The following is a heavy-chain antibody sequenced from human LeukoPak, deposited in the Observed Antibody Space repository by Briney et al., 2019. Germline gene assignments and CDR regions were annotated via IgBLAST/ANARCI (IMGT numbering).Heavy chain of an antibody. J-gene: IGHJ4*02. CDR2: ISPNGVIT. D-gene: IGHD5-24*01. CDR1: GFTFSSHG. CDR3: AKDDAWLQYGN. V-gene: IGHV3-23*01. Sequence: GGSLRLSCAASGFTFSSHGMNWVRQAPGKGLEWVSGISPNGVITYYADSVKGRFTISRDNSKGTVYLQMNSLRPEDTAVYYCAKDDAWLQYGNWGQGTLVAVSS.